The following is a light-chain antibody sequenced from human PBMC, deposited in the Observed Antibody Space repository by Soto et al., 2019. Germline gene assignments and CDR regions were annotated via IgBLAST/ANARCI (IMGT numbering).Light chain of an antibody. J-gene: IGLJ3*02. V-gene: IGLV4-69*01. CDR3: QTGDTGTGV. CDR1: SGHSNYA. Sequence: QSVLTQSPSASASLGASVKLTCTLSSGHSNYAIAWHQQQPEKGPRYLMKVNSDGSHIKGDGIPDRFSGSSSGAERHLTISSLQSEDEADYYCQTGDTGTGVFGGGTKLTVL. CDR2: VNSDGSH.